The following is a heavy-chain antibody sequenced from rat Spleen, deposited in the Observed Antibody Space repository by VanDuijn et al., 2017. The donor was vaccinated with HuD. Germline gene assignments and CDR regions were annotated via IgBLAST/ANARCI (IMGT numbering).Heavy chain of an antibody. V-gene: IGHV5-7*01. Sequence: EVQLVESGGGLVQPGRSLKLSCVASGFTFSDYAMAWVRQAPKKGLEWVASITHVHDNTYYPDSVKGRFTISRDNAKSTLYLQMDSLRSEDTATYYCATRKANCFPYWGQGTLVTVSS. CDR1: GFTFSDYA. J-gene: IGHJ3*01. CDR2: ITHVHDNT. CDR3: ATRKANCFPY.